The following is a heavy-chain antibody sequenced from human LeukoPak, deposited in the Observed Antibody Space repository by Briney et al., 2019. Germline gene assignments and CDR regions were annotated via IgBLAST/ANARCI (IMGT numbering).Heavy chain of an antibody. D-gene: IGHD3-10*01. V-gene: IGHV3-21*01. J-gene: IGHJ5*02. CDR3: ARFLWFGELLSSNWFDP. Sequence: PGGSLRLSCAASGFTFSSYSMNWVRQAPGKGLEWVSSISSSSSYIYYADSVKGRFTISRDNAKNSLYLQVNSLRAEDTAVYYCARFLWFGELLSSNWFDPWGQGTLVTVSS. CDR2: ISSSSSYI. CDR1: GFTFSSYS.